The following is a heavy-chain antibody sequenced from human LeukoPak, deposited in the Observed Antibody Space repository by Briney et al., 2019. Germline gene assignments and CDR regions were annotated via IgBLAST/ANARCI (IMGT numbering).Heavy chain of an antibody. D-gene: IGHD3-22*01. CDR1: GFTFSSYG. CDR3: GGTFDSSGSSFDY. Sequence: PGGSLRLSCAASGFTFSSYGMHWVRQAPGKGLEWVAVISYDGSNKYYADSVKGRFTISRDNSKNTLYLQMNSLRAEDTAVYYCGGTFDSSGSSFDYWGQGTLVTVSS. CDR2: ISYDGSNK. V-gene: IGHV3-30*03. J-gene: IGHJ4*02.